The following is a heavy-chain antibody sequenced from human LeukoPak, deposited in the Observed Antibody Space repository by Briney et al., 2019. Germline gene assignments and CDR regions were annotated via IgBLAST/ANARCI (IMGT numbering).Heavy chain of an antibody. D-gene: IGHD3-22*01. CDR1: GFTLSSYA. J-gene: IGHJ4*02. CDR3: ANSAAYYYDSSGFDY. CDR2: ISGSGGGT. V-gene: IGHV3-23*01. Sequence: PGGSLRLSCAASGFTLSSYAMNWVRQAPGKGLEWVSGISGSGGGTYYRDSVEGRFTISRDNSKNTLYLQMNSLRAEDTAVYYCANSAAYYYDSSGFDYWGQGTLVTVSS.